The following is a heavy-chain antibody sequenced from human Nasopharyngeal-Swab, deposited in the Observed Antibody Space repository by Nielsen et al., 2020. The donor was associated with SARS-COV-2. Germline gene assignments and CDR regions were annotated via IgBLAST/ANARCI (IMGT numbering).Heavy chain of an antibody. CDR1: GGSISSSSYY. Sequence: ESLKISCTVSGGSISSSSYYWGWIRQPPGKGLEWIGSIYYSGSTYYNPSLKSRVTISVDTSKNQFSLKLSSVTAADTAVYYCATIDSNWNYANFDYWGQGTLVTVSS. CDR2: IYYSGST. J-gene: IGHJ4*02. D-gene: IGHD1-7*01. V-gene: IGHV4-39*01. CDR3: ATIDSNWNYANFDY.